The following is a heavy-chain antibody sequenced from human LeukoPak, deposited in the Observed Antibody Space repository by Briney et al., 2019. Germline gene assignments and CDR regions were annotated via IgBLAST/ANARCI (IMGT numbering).Heavy chain of an antibody. CDR1: GFTFSTYT. J-gene: IGHJ4*02. CDR3: AKHPLSGNFDY. V-gene: IGHV3-23*01. Sequence: GGSLRLSCAASGFTFSTYTLSWVRQTPGKGLEWVSIISGRGVTTYYADSVKGRFIISRDNSKNTLYLQMYSLRAEDTAIYYCAKHPLSGNFDYWGQGTLVTVSS. D-gene: IGHD2/OR15-2a*01. CDR2: ISGRGVTT.